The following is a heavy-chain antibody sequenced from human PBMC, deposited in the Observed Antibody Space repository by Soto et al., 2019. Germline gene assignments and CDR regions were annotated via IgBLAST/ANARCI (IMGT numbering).Heavy chain of an antibody. CDR3: TRANWYSEY. CDR2: IYYNGNT. V-gene: IGHV4-59*11. Sequence: SETLSLICTVSGGSISNHYWSWIRQPPGKGLEWIGYIYYNGNTNYNPSLKSRVTMSVDTSKNQISLKLSSVTAADTAVYYCTRANWYSEYWGQGTLVTVSS. CDR1: GGSISNHY. J-gene: IGHJ4*02. D-gene: IGHD7-27*01.